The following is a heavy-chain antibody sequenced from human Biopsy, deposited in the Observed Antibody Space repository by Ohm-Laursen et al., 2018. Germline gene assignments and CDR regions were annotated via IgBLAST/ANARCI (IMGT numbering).Heavy chain of an antibody. CDR3: ARDRGGARYGMDV. CDR2: IRRNSAII. V-gene: IGHV3-9*01. Sequence: RSLRLSCAASGSTFDDYGMHWVRQPPGKGLEWVSGIRRNSAIIDYADSVRGRFTISRDNARRFLFLQMNNLKSEDTAFYYCARDRGGARYGMDVWGRGTTVTVSS. CDR1: GSTFDDYG. J-gene: IGHJ6*02. D-gene: IGHD1-26*01.